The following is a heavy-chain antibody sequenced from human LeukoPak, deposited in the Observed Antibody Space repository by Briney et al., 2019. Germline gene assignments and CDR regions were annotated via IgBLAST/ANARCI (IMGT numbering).Heavy chain of an antibody. CDR1: GFTFSSYA. V-gene: IGHV3-23*01. Sequence: PGAYLRLSCAASGFTFSSYAMSWVRQAPGEGLEWVSAISGSGGSTYYADSVRGRFTISRDNSKNTLYLQMNSLRAEDTAVYYCANIAVAGSDYWGQGTLVTVSS. J-gene: IGHJ4*02. D-gene: IGHD6-19*01. CDR3: ANIAVAGSDY. CDR2: ISGSGGST.